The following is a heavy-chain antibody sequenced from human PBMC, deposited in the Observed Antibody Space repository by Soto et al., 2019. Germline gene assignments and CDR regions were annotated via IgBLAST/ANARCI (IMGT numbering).Heavy chain of an antibody. CDR3: ARRHVWYIQYNWFDP. CDR1: GGSISSSSYY. V-gene: IGHV4-39*01. Sequence: KTSETLSLTCTVSGGSISSSSYYWVWIRQPPGKGLEWIGSIYYSGSTYYNPSLKSRVTISVDTSKNQFSLKLSSVTAADTAVYYCARRHVWYIQYNWFDPWGQGTLVTVSS. CDR2: IYYSGST. J-gene: IGHJ5*02. D-gene: IGHD1-20*01.